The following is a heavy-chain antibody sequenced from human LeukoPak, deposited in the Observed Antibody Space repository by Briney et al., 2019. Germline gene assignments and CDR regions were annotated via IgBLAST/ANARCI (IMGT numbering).Heavy chain of an antibody. J-gene: IGHJ4*02. CDR1: GFTFSSYA. CDR3: ARGALGIAARIRRYYFDY. D-gene: IGHD6-25*01. CDR2: INHSGST. V-gene: IGHV4-34*01. Sequence: TTGGSLRLSCAASGFTFSSYAMSWVRQPPGKGLEGIGEINHSGSTNYNPSLKSRVTISVDTSKNQFSLKLSSVTAADTAVYYCARGALGIAARIRRYYFDYWGQGTLVTVSS.